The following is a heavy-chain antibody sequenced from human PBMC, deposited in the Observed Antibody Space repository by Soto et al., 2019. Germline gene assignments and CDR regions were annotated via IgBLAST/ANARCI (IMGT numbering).Heavy chain of an antibody. CDR2: IYYTGST. V-gene: IGHV4-59*01. CDR1: GDSISGYY. J-gene: IGHJ5*02. D-gene: IGHD6-19*01. Sequence: NPSETLSLTCTVSGDSISGYYWSWIRQPPGKGLEWVGYIYYTGSTNYNPSLKSRVTISVDTSKNQFSLKLSSLTAADTAVYYCARRLRSGRLYNWFDTWGQGTLVTVSS. CDR3: ARRLRSGRLYNWFDT.